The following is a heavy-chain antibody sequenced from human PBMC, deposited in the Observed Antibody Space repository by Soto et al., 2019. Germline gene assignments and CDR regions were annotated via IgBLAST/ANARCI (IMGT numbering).Heavy chain of an antibody. J-gene: IGHJ5*02. CDR3: ARDVVLNPNCFDP. CDR2: FFHGGSS. V-gene: IGHV4-61*01. CDR1: GGSLNRGSYY. Sequence: SSETLSLPCTGFGGSLNRGSYYWSWIRQPPGKGLEWIGYFFHGGSSNYNPSLRSRVTISVDTSKNQFSLRLRSATAADTAVYYCARDVVLNPNCFDPWGQGTLVTVSS. D-gene: IGHD2-21*01.